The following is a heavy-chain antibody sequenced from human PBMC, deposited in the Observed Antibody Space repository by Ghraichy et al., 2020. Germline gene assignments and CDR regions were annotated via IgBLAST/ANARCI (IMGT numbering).Heavy chain of an antibody. V-gene: IGHV3-48*02. CDR2: ISRRNSVI. D-gene: IGHD3-22*01. CDR1: GFTFRSYG. CDR3: ARGEFMGDSSGLADY. Sequence: GGSLRLSCVASGFTFRSYGMNWVRQAPGKGLEWVSYISRRNSVIYYTDSVKGRFTISRDDAKNSVDLQMNSLRDEDTAVYYCARGEFMGDSSGLADYWGQGTPVTVSS. J-gene: IGHJ4*02.